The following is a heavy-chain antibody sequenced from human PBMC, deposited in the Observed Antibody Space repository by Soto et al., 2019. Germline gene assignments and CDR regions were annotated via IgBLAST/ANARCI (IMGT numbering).Heavy chain of an antibody. D-gene: IGHD3-16*01. V-gene: IGHV2-5*01. CDR2: IYWNDDK. Sequence: EALIRQPPGNALEWLALIYWNDDKRYSPSLKSRLTITKDTSKNQVVLTMTNMDPVDTATYFCAKRQPQGHSLLRRTMDWF. J-gene: IGHJ5*01. CDR3: AKRQPQGHSLLRRTMDWF.